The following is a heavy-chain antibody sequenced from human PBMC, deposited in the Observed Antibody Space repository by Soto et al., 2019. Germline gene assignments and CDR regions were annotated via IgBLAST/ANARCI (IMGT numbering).Heavy chain of an antibody. CDR3: AKAYYDFWSGYYRANDY. Sequence: GGSLRLSCAASGFIFSSYAMSWVRQAPWKGLEWVSAISGSNINTYYTDSVKGRFTISRDNSKNTLYLQMNSLRAEDTAVYYCAKAYYDFWSGYYRANDYWGQGTLVTVSS. D-gene: IGHD3-3*01. CDR2: ISGSNINT. V-gene: IGHV3-23*01. CDR1: GFIFSSYA. J-gene: IGHJ4*02.